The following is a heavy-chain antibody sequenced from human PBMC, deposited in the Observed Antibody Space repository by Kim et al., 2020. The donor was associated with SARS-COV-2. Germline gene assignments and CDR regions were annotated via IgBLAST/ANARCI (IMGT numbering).Heavy chain of an antibody. V-gene: IGHV1-18*01. CDR2: ISAYNGNT. D-gene: IGHD6-13*01. Sequence: ASVKVSCKASGYTFTSYGISWVRQAPGQGLEWMGWISAYNGNTNYAQKLQGRVTMTTDTSTSTAYMELRSLRSDDTAVYYCARVRVKGSWNNWFDPWGQGTLVTVSS. J-gene: IGHJ5*02. CDR3: ARVRVKGSWNNWFDP. CDR1: GYTFTSYG.